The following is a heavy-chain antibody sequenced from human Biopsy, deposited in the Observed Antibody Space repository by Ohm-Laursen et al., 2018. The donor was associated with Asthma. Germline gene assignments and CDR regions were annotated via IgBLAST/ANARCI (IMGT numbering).Heavy chain of an antibody. CDR1: GFVFSQCG. V-gene: IGHV3-30*03. Sequence: SLRLSCSAFGFVFSQCGMHWVRQGPGKGLEWVALVSSDGHNKYYEDSVKGRFTISRDNSRNRLYLQINRLTVEDSAVYYCARESGQDSGGTGAFDRWGQGIMVAVSS. CDR3: ARESGQDSGGTGAFDR. D-gene: IGHD4-23*01. CDR2: VSSDGHNK. J-gene: IGHJ3*02.